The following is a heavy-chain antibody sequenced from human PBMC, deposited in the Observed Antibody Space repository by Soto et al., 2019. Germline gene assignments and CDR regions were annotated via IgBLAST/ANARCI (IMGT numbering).Heavy chain of an antibody. CDR2: ISYDGSNK. V-gene: IGHV3-30-3*01. CDR1: GFTFSSYA. Sequence: QVQLVESGGGVVQPGRSLRLSCAASGFTFSSYAMHWVRQAPGKGLEWVAVISYDGSNKYYADSVKGRFTISRDNSKNTLYLQMTGLRAEDTAVYYCARDRLRYNWNDFPYYYYGMDVWGQGTTVTVSS. J-gene: IGHJ6*02. D-gene: IGHD1-1*01. CDR3: ARDRLRYNWNDFPYYYYGMDV.